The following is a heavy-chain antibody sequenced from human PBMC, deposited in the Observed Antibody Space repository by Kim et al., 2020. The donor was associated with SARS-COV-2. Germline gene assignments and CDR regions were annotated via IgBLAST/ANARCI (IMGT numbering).Heavy chain of an antibody. V-gene: IGHV3-15*01. CDR3: TTDQKATKGSGSYYMGPPFDY. D-gene: IGHD3-10*01. J-gene: IGHJ4*02. Sequence: GGSLRLSCAASGFTFSNAWMSWVRQAPGKGLEWVGRIKSKTDGGTTDYAAPVKGRFTISRDDSKNTLYLQMNSLKTEDTAVYYCTTDQKATKGSGSYYMGPPFDYWGQGTLVTVSS. CDR1: GFTFSNAW. CDR2: IKSKTDGGTT.